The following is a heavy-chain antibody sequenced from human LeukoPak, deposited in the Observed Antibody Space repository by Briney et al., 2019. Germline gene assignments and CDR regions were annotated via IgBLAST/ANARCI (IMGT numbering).Heavy chain of an antibody. J-gene: IGHJ6*04. CDR3: AREDGSGTSGDV. V-gene: IGHV3-53*01. CDR2: IYNGGST. CDR1: GFTVSSNY. Sequence: PGGSLRLSCAASGFTVSSNYMSWVRQAPGKGLEWVSVIYNGGSTYYADSVKGRFTISRDNSKNTMYLQMNNLRAEDTAVYYCAREDGSGTSGDVWGKGTTVTISS. D-gene: IGHD3-10*01.